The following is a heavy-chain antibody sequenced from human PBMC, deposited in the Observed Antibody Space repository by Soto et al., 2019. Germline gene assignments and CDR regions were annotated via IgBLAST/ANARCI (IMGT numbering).Heavy chain of an antibody. CDR3: AGTLRFLEWSLFDY. CDR2: IYYSGST. D-gene: IGHD3-3*01. CDR1: GGPISSYY. Sequence: SETLSLTCTVSGGPISSYYWSWIRQPPGKGLEWIGYIYYSGSTNYNPSLKSRVTISVDTSKNQFSLKLSSVTAADTAVYYCAGTLRFLEWSLFDYWGQGTLVTVSS. J-gene: IGHJ4*02. V-gene: IGHV4-59*01.